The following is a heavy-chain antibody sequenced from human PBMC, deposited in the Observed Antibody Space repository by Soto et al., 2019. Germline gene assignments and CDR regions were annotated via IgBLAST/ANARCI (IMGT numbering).Heavy chain of an antibody. D-gene: IGHD3-22*01. V-gene: IGHV3-33*01. CDR2: SWFDGSIA. J-gene: IGHJ4*02. CDR1: GFKFTDYG. Sequence: QVQLVESGGGVVQPGRSLRLSCVASGFKFTDYGLNWVRQTPGKGLEWMAISWFDGSIAYYAESVKGRFTISRDDSRNTVYLHMNSLRGEDTAMYYCARDGARIDSSGKFDYWGQGTQVTVSS. CDR3: ARDGARIDSSGKFDY.